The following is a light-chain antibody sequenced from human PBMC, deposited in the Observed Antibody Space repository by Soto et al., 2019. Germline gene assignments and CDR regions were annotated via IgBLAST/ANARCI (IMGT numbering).Light chain of an antibody. CDR3: TSYAGSRNLV. Sequence: QSALTQPPSASGSPGQSVTISCTGTSSDVGGYNSVSWYQQHPGRAPKLLIYEVNKRPSGVPDRFSASKSDNTASLTVSGLQAEDEPDYYCTSYAGSRNLVFGGGTKLTVL. CDR2: EVN. J-gene: IGLJ3*02. V-gene: IGLV2-8*01. CDR1: SSDVGGYNS.